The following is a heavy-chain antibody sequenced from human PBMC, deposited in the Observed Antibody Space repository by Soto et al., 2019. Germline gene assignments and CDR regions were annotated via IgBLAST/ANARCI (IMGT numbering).Heavy chain of an antibody. CDR2: IVVGSGNT. CDR1: GFTFTSSA. CDR3: AAIGYCSSTSCPKSPYYYYGMDV. D-gene: IGHD2-2*01. V-gene: IGHV1-58*01. Sequence: ASVKVSCKASGFTFTSSAVQWVRQARGQRLEWIGWIVVGSGNTNYAQKFQERVTITRDMSTSTAYMELSSLRSEDTAVYYCAAIGYCSSTSCPKSPYYYYGMDVWGQGTTVTVSS. J-gene: IGHJ6*02.